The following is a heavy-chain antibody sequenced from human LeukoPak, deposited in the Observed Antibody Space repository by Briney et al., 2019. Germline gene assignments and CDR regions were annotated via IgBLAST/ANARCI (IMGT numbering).Heavy chain of an antibody. CDR1: GFTFSNYG. V-gene: IGHV3-33*01. CDR3: ARDGGYSGTYFAS. D-gene: IGHD1-26*01. CDR2: IWSDGNNR. Sequence: PGRSLRLSCAASGFTFSNYGMHWVRRAPGKGLEWVAVIWSDGNNRYYADSVKGRFTISRDNSKNTLYLQLNSLRADDTAVYYCARDGGYSGTYFASWGQGTLVTVSS. J-gene: IGHJ4*02.